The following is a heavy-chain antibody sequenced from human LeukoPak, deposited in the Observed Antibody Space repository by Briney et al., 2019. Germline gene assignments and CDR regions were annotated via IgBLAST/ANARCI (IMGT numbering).Heavy chain of an antibody. D-gene: IGHD6-13*01. CDR1: GFTFSDYH. CDR2: ISSSGSTI. V-gene: IGHV3-11*01. CDR3: ARAVAAAGSINFDY. Sequence: GGSLRLSCAASGFTFSDYHMSWIRQAPGKGLEWVSYISSSGSTIYYADSVKGRFTISRDNAKNSLYLQMNSLRAEDTAVYYCARAVAAAGSINFDYWGQGTLVTVSS. J-gene: IGHJ4*02.